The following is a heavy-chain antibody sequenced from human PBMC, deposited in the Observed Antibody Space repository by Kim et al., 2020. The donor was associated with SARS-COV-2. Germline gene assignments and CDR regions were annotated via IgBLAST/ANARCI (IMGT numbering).Heavy chain of an antibody. D-gene: IGHD2-2*01. V-gene: IGHV4-34*01. J-gene: IGHJ6*02. CDR2: INHSGST. CDR1: GGSFSGYY. Sequence: SETLSITCAVYGGSFSGYYWSWIRQPPGKGLEWIGEINHSGSTNYNPSLKSRVTISVDTSKNQFSLKLSSVTAADTAVYYCARASTRSYYYGMDVWGQGTTVTVSS. CDR3: ARASTRSYYYGMDV.